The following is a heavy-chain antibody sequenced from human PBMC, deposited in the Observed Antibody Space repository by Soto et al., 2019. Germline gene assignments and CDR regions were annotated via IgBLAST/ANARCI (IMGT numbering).Heavy chain of an antibody. J-gene: IGHJ4*02. CDR3: AKEQGRYFDWLSSTLDY. CDR2: ISWNSGSI. CDR1: GFTFDDYA. V-gene: IGHV3-9*01. D-gene: IGHD3-9*01. Sequence: EVQLVESGGGLVQPGRSLRLSCAASGFTFDDYAMHCVRQAPGKGLEWVSGISWNSGSIGYADSVKGRFTISRDNAKNSLYLQMNSLRAEDTALYYCAKEQGRYFDWLSSTLDYWCQGTLVTVSS.